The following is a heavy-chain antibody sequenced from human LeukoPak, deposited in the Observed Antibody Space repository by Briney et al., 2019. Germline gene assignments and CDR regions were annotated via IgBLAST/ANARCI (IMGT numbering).Heavy chain of an antibody. Sequence: SETLSLTCTVSGGSIRTYYWSWIRQPPGKGLEWIGYIYTSGSTNYNPSLKSRVTMSLDTSENQFSLKLSSVTAADTAVYYCARRIAYYYYMDVWGKGTTVTVSS. D-gene: IGHD2-15*01. CDR2: IYTSGST. CDR1: GGSIRTYY. V-gene: IGHV4-4*09. J-gene: IGHJ6*03. CDR3: ARRIAYYYYMDV.